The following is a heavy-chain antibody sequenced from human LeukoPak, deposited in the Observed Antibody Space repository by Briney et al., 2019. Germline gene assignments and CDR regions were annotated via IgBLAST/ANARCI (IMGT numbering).Heavy chain of an antibody. V-gene: IGHV4-59*01. CDR2: IYYSGST. J-gene: IGHJ4*02. Sequence: PSETLSLTCTVSGGSISSYYWSWIRQPPGKGLEWIGYIYYSGSTNYNPSLKSRVTISVDTSKNQFSPKLSSVTAADTAVYYCARAYSSGWYPVYFDYWGQGTLVTVSS. CDR1: GGSISSYY. D-gene: IGHD6-19*01. CDR3: ARAYSSGWYPVYFDY.